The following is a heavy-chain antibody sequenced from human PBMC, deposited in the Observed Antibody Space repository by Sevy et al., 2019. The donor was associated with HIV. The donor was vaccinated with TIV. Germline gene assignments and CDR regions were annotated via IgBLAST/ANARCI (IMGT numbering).Heavy chain of an antibody. CDR1: GFTFSSYD. CDR3: TRGLIIHPPYAFDI. D-gene: IGHD3-3*01. J-gene: IGHJ3*02. CDR2: IGTLFDT. V-gene: IGHV3-13*01. Sequence: GGSLRLSCAASGFTFSSYDFHWVRQATGNGLEWVSTIGTLFDTYYPDSVKGRFAISRENAANSFFLQMNNLRAGDTAIYYCTRGLIIHPPYAFDIWGQGTMVTVSS.